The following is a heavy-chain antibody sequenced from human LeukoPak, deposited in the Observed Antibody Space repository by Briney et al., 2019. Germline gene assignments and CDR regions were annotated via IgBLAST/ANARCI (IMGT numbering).Heavy chain of an antibody. D-gene: IGHD3-10*01. CDR1: VGSISSSSYY. V-gene: IGHV4-39*01. J-gene: IGHJ6*03. CDR3: ARQVRGVIIPVAMDV. CDR2: IYYSGST. Sequence: LESLSLSCTVSVGSISSSSYYCGWIRQPPGNGLEWVGCIYYSGSTYYSPSLKSRVTISVDTSKNQFSLKLSSVTAADTAVYYCARQVRGVIIPVAMDVWGKGTTVTISS.